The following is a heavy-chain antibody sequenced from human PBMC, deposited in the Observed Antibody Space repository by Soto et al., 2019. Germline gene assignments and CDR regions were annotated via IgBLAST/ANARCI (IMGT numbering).Heavy chain of an antibody. D-gene: IGHD2-15*01. J-gene: IGHJ6*03. Sequence: EVQLVESGGGLVQPGRSLRLSCEASGFTFDDYAMHWVRQAPGKGLEWVSGISWNSGSIGYADSVKGRFTISRDNAKNSLYLQMNSLRSEDTALYYCAKGYCSGGSCHPAYYYYYMDVWGKGTTVTVSS. CDR2: ISWNSGSI. CDR3: AKGYCSGGSCHPAYYYYYMDV. V-gene: IGHV3-9*01. CDR1: GFTFDDYA.